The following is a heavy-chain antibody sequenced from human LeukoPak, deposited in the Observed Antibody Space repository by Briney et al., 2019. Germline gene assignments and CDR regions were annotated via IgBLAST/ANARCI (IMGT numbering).Heavy chain of an antibody. J-gene: IGHJ6*02. CDR2: INPNSGGT. V-gene: IGHV1-2*02. Sequence: ASVKVSCKASGYTFTGYYMHWVRQAPGQGLEWMGWINPNSGGTNYAQKFQGRVTMTRDTSISTAYMELSRLRSDDTAVYYCAGTALFDSSSWALSIPQYYYGMDVWGQGTTVTVSS. D-gene: IGHD6-13*01. CDR1: GYTFTGYY. CDR3: AGTALFDSSSWALSIPQYYYGMDV.